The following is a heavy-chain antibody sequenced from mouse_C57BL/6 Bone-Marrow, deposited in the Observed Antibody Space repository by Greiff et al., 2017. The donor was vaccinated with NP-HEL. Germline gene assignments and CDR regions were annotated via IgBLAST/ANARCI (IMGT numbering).Heavy chain of an antibody. J-gene: IGHJ1*03. V-gene: IGHV14-4*01. Sequence: VQLKQSGAELVRPGASVKLSCTASGFNIKDDYMHWVKQRPEQGLEWIGWIDPENGDTEYASKFQGKATITADTSSNTAYLQLSSLTSEDTAVYYCTSTMVTPWYFDVWGTGTTVTVSS. CDR3: TSTMVTPWYFDV. D-gene: IGHD2-1*01. CDR2: IDPENGDT. CDR1: GFNIKDDY.